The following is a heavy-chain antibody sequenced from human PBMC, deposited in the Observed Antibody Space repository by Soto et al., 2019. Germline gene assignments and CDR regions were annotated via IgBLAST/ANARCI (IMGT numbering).Heavy chain of an antibody. D-gene: IGHD3-16*01. V-gene: IGHV3-23*01. CDR2: INSDDSK. J-gene: IGHJ4*02. CDR1: ELNIINPA. CDR3: AKDSHWGIISPTRDH. Sequence: MRLPSTASELNIINPAMRRISKKKGKGLEWVSGINSDDSKHYIASVRGRFTISRDNSKNTLFLQMNSLRAEDTAIYYCAKDSHWGIISPTRDHWGQGTLVTVSS.